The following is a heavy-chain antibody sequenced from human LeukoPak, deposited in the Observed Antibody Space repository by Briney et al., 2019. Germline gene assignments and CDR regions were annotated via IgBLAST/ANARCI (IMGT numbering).Heavy chain of an antibody. V-gene: IGHV3-53*01. Sequence: GGSLRLSCAASGFTFSSNYMNWVRQAPGKGLEWVSVIYGGGNIYYADSVKGRFTISRDNSKNTLYLQMNSLRAEDTAVYYCARGAGYNYPYYFDYWGQGTLVTVSS. J-gene: IGHJ4*02. D-gene: IGHD5-24*01. CDR1: GFTFSSNY. CDR2: IYGGGNI. CDR3: ARGAGYNYPYYFDY.